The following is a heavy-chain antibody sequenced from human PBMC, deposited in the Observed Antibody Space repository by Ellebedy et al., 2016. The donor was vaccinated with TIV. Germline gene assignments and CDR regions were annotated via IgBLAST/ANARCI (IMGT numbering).Heavy chain of an antibody. J-gene: IGHJ3*02. CDR3: ARGRVSAFDI. Sequence: SQTPSLTCGISGDSVSSNGVAWNWIRQSPSRGLEWLGRTYYRSKWYNDYAVSIKSRITINPDTSKNQFSLHLNSVTPEDTAVYYCARGRVSAFDIWGQGTMVTVSS. CDR2: TYYRSKWYN. V-gene: IGHV6-1*01. CDR1: GDSVSSNGVA.